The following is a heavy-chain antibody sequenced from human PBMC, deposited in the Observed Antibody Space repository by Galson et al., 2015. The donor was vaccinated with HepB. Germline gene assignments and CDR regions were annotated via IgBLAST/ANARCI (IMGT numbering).Heavy chain of an antibody. CDR3: AREGIAAARPVD. Sequence: SVKVSCKASGGTFSSYAISWVRQAPGQGLEWMGRIIPILGIANYAQKFQGRVTITADKSTSTAYMELSSLRSEDTAVYYCAREGIAAARPVDWGQGTLVTVSS. V-gene: IGHV1-69*04. J-gene: IGHJ4*02. CDR1: GGTFSSYA. CDR2: IIPILGIA. D-gene: IGHD6-13*01.